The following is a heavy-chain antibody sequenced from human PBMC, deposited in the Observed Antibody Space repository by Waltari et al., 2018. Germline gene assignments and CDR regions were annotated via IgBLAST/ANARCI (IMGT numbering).Heavy chain of an antibody. Sequence: VQLVESGGGLVKPGGSLRLSCAVPGFLIRNFGMSWVRQAPGKGLEWVATTTDGNAYLYYADSVRGRFTVSTDNAKSSLYLQMNNLRAEDTGVYYCVRALTTPNDYWGRGTLVTVSS. J-gene: IGHJ4*02. CDR1: GFLIRNFG. CDR2: TTDGNAYL. D-gene: IGHD4-17*01. CDR3: VRALTTPNDY. V-gene: IGHV3-21*03.